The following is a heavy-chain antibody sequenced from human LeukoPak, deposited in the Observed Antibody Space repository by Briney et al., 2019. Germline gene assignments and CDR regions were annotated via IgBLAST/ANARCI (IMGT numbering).Heavy chain of an antibody. CDR1: GYSISSGYY. V-gene: IGHV4-38-2*02. J-gene: IGHJ4*02. Sequence: SETLSLTCTVSGYSISSGYYWSWIRQPPGKGLEWIGEINHSGSTNYNPSLKSRVTISVDTSKNQFSLKLSSVTAADTAVYYCARARRYSYDYWGQGTLVTVSS. CDR2: INHSGST. CDR3: ARARRYSYDY.